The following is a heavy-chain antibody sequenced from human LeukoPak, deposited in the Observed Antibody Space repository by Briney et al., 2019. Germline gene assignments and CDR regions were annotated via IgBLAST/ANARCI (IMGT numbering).Heavy chain of an antibody. V-gene: IGHV3-73*01. CDR1: GFTFSGSA. CDR2: IRSKANSYAT. J-gene: IGHJ4*02. Sequence: GGSLKLSCAASGFTFSGSAMHWVRQASGKGLEWVGRIRSKANSYATAYAASVKGGFTISRDDSKNTAYLQMNSLKTEDTAVYYCTSYIAAAGRLLDYWGQGTLVTVSS. CDR3: TSYIAAAGRLLDY. D-gene: IGHD6-13*01.